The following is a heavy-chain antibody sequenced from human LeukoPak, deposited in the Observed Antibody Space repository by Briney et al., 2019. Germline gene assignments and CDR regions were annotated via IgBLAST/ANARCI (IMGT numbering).Heavy chain of an antibody. CDR2: INHSGST. D-gene: IGHD3-10*01. CDR3: ARSRRVYGSGRRYYYGMDA. CDR1: GGSFSGYY. V-gene: IGHV4-34*01. Sequence: PSETLSLTCAVYGGSFSGYYWSWIRQPPGKGLEGIGEINHSGSTNYNPSLKSRVTISVDTSKNQFSLKLSSVTAADTAVYYCARSRRVYGSGRRYYYGMDAWGQGTTVTVSS. J-gene: IGHJ6*02.